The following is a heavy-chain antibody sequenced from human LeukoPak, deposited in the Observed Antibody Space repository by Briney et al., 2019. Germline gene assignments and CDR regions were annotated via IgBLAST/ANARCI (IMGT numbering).Heavy chain of an antibody. CDR3: ARTGYSSSWYDY. J-gene: IGHJ4*02. CDR2: ISYDGSNK. CDR1: GFTFSSYT. Sequence: GGSLRLSCAASGFTFSSYTMHWVRQAPGKGLEWVAVISYDGSNKYYADSVKGRFTISRDNAKNSLYLQMNSLRAEDTAVYYCARTGYSSSWYDYWGQGTLVTVSS. D-gene: IGHD6-13*01. V-gene: IGHV3-30-3*01.